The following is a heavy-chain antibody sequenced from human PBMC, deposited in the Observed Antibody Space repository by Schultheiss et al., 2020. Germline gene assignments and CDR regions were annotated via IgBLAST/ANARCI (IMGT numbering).Heavy chain of an antibody. V-gene: IGHV4-38-2*01. D-gene: IGHD4-17*01. CDR3: ARTVTNSHFES. CDR2: IYHSGST. J-gene: IGHJ4*02. CDR1: GYSISSGYY. Sequence: SETLSLTCAVSGYSISSGYYWGWIRQPPGKGLEWIGSIYHSGSTYYNPSLKSRVTISVDTSKNQFSLKLSSVTAADTAVYYCARTVTNSHFESWGQGTLVTVSS.